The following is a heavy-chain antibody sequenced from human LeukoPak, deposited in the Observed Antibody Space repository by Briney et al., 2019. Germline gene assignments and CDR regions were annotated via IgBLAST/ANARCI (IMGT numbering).Heavy chain of an antibody. V-gene: IGHV4-59*01. Sequence: SETLSLTSTVSGGSISSYYWSWIRQPPGKGLEWIGYIYYSGSTNYNPSLKSRVTISVDTSKNQFSLKLSSVTAADTAVYYGARVYRTVFDYWGQGTLVTVSS. CDR1: GGSISSYY. J-gene: IGHJ4*02. CDR3: ARVYRTVFDY. D-gene: IGHD2/OR15-2a*01. CDR2: IYYSGST.